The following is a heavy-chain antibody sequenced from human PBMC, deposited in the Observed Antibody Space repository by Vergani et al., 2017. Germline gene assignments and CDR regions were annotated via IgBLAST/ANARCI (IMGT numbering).Heavy chain of an antibody. J-gene: IGHJ4*02. D-gene: IGHD3-9*01. V-gene: IGHV3-23*01. CDR1: GFTFSSYA. CDR2: ISGSGGST. CDR3: AKERLVLTGYYNSFDY. Sequence: EVQLLESGGGLVQPGGSLRLSCAASGFTFSSYAMSWVRQAPGKGLEWVSAISGSGGSTYYADSVKGRFTISRDNSKNTLFLQMNSLRAEDTAVYYCAKERLVLTGYYNSFDYGGQGTLVTVSS.